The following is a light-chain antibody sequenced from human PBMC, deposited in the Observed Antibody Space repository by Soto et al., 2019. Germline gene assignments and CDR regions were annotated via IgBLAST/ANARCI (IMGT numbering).Light chain of an antibody. CDR2: TND. J-gene: IGLJ1*01. CDR1: SSNIGVNT. Sequence: QSVPTQPPSASGTPGQRVTISCSGRSSNIGVNTVNWYQQLPRAAPKLLIYTNDQRPSGVPDRFSASKSGTSASLAISGLQSEDEADYYCAAWDDSLNGYVFGTGTKVTV. V-gene: IGLV1-44*01. CDR3: AAWDDSLNGYV.